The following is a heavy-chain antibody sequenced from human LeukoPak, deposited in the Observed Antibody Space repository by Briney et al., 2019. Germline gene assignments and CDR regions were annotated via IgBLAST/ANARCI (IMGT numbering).Heavy chain of an antibody. J-gene: IGHJ5*02. Sequence: GASVKASCKASGGTLNTHIFTWVRQAPGQGLEWMGKITPIIDSSKYAPQFQGRLTITADKYTGTVYMDLTSLRSDDTAVYYCARVNLRGSQYNWFDPWGQGTLVTVSS. CDR2: ITPIIDSS. D-gene: IGHD3-10*01. V-gene: IGHV1-69*08. CDR3: ARVNLRGSQYNWFDP. CDR1: GGTLNTHI.